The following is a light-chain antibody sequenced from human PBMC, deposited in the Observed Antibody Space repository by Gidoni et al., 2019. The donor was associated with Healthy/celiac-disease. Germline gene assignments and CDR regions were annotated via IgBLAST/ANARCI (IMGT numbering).Light chain of an antibody. CDR3: QQYGSSPALT. Sequence: ELVLTQSPGTLYVSPGERATLSCRASQSVSNSYLAWYQQKPGQAPRLLIYGASSSATGIPDRFSGSVSGTDFTLTISRLEPEDFAVYYCQQYGSSPALTFGGGTKVEIK. V-gene: IGKV3-20*01. CDR1: QSVSNSY. CDR2: GAS. J-gene: IGKJ4*01.